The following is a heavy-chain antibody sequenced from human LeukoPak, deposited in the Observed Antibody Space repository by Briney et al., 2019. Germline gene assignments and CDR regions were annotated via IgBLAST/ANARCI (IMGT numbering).Heavy chain of an antibody. CDR2: ISGGGNVT. CDR1: GFTFGDYA. V-gene: IGHV3-23*01. CDR3: AKDRAGAN. Sequence: PGGSLRLSCTASGFTFGDYAMSWFRQAPGKGLEWVSVISGGGNVTYYSESVKGRFTISRDNSKRTLYLQMDSLRADDTAIYYCAKDRAGANWGQGTLVLVSS. J-gene: IGHJ4*02.